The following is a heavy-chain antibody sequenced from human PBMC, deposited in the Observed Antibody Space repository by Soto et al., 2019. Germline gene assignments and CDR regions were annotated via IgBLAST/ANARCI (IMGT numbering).Heavy chain of an antibody. D-gene: IGHD6-19*01. CDR3: ARAAYRSGWYDGSYYYYGMDI. Sequence: ASVKVSCKASGYTFTSYYMHWVRQAPGQGLEWVGIINPSGGSTSYAQKFQGRVTMTRDTSTSTVYMELSSLRSEDTAVYYCARAAYRSGWYDGSYYYYGMDIWGQGTTVAASS. CDR2: INPSGGST. CDR1: GYTFTSYY. J-gene: IGHJ6*02. V-gene: IGHV1-46*01.